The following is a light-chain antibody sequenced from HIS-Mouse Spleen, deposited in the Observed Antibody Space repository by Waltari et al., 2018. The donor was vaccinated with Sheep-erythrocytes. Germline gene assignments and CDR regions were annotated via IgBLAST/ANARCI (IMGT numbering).Light chain of an antibody. CDR1: HGISGW. Sequence: DIQMTQSPSSVSASVGDSVTITCRARHGISGWLAWYQQKPGTAPKLLIYAASSLQSWVPSRFSGSGSGTDFTLTISSLQPEDFATYYCQQANSFPITFGQGTRLEIK. J-gene: IGKJ5*01. CDR3: QQANSFPIT. CDR2: AAS. V-gene: IGKV1-12*01.